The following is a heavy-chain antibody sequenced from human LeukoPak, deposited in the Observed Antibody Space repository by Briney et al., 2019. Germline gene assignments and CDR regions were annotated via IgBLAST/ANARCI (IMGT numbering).Heavy chain of an antibody. Sequence: GGSLRLSCAASGFSFDDYAMHWLRQAPGKGLQWVSGISWNSGSEGYADSVKGRFTISRDNAKNSLYLQMNSLRAEDTATYYCAKDLLVDVWGQGTTVTVSS. CDR3: AKDLLVDV. CDR1: GFSFDDYA. CDR2: ISWNSGSE. V-gene: IGHV3-9*01. J-gene: IGHJ6*02.